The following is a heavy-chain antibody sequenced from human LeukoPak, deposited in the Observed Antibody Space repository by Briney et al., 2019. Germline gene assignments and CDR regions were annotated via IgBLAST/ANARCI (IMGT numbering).Heavy chain of an antibody. Sequence: GRSLRLSCAASGFTFSSYGMHWVRQAPGKGLEWVAVISYDGSNKYYADSVKGRFTISRDNSKNTLYLQMNSLRSEDTAVYYCARGRVITFGGVIVMPFGPRAPKFDYWGQGTLVTVSS. CDR2: ISYDGSNK. D-gene: IGHD3-16*02. CDR3: ARGRVITFGGVIVMPFGPRAPKFDY. J-gene: IGHJ4*02. CDR1: GFTFSSYG. V-gene: IGHV3-30*03.